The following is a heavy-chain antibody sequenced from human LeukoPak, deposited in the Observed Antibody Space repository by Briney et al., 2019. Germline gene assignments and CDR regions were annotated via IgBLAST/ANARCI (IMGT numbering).Heavy chain of an antibody. CDR1: GGSISSYY. J-gene: IGHJ5*02. Sequence: SETLSLTCTVPGGSISSYYWSWIRQPPRKGLGWIGYINYYVGTKYNASLKSRVIISLDTSKNQVSLKVTSVTAADTAVYYCARDRGGPGRFDPWGQGTLVTVSS. D-gene: IGHD3-10*01. CDR2: INYYVGT. CDR3: ARDRGGPGRFDP. V-gene: IGHV4-59*01.